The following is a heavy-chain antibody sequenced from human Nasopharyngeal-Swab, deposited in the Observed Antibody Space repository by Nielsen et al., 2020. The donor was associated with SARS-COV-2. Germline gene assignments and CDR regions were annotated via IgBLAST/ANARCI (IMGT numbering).Heavy chain of an antibody. CDR1: GYTFTDYY. CDR3: ALGYYNFWSGYNEDFYFDY. D-gene: IGHD3-3*01. CDR2: INPNIGGT. Sequence: ASVKVSCKASGYTFTDYYLHWVRQAPGQGLEWMGWINPNIGGTKFAQKFQGRVTMTRDTSITTVYMELGRLSFDDTAVYYCALGYYNFWSGYNEDFYFDYWGQGTLVTVSS. V-gene: IGHV1-2*02. J-gene: IGHJ4*02.